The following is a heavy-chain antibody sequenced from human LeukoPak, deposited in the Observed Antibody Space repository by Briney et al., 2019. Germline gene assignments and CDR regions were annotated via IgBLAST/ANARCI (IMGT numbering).Heavy chain of an antibody. CDR1: GGSFSGYY. Sequence: PSETLSLTCAVYGGSFSGYYWSWIRQHPGKGLEWIGYIYYSGSTYYNPSLKSRVTISVDTSKNQFSLKLSSVTAADTAVYYCARDQYYYDSSGYYPEGAFDIWGRGTMVTVSS. J-gene: IGHJ3*02. CDR2: IYYSGST. D-gene: IGHD3-22*01. V-gene: IGHV4-31*11. CDR3: ARDQYYYDSSGYYPEGAFDI.